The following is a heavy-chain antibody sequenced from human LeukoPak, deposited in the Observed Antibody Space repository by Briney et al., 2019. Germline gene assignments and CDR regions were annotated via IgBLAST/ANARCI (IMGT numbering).Heavy chain of an antibody. D-gene: IGHD5-24*01. Sequence: SETLSLTCTVSGGSITSGRYHWRSIRQSPGKVLECIGNTYYTGSAYYRPALQSRVSISVDTSKKEFSLKLTSVTAADTAVYYCARDRDGYAYSFDYWGQGTLVTVSS. CDR1: GGSITSGRYH. CDR3: ARDRDGYAYSFDY. CDR2: TYYTGSA. J-gene: IGHJ4*02. V-gene: IGHV4-39*02.